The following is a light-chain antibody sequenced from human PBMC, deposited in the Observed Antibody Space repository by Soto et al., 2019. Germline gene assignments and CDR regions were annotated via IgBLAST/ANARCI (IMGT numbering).Light chain of an antibody. Sequence: ETVMTQSPATLSVSPGERATLSCRASQSVSNNLAWYQQKPSQAPRLLIYGASTRATGIPARFSGSGSGTEFTLTNSSLQSEDFAVYYCQQYNDWPPVTFGQGTRLEIK. CDR2: GAS. J-gene: IGKJ5*01. CDR1: QSVSNN. CDR3: QQYNDWPPVT. V-gene: IGKV3-15*01.